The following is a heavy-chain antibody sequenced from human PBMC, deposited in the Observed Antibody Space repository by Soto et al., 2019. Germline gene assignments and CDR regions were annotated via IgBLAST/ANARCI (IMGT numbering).Heavy chain of an antibody. CDR1: GFTFSSYA. D-gene: IGHD1-1*01. V-gene: IGHV3-23*01. CDR3: AKEGLQLVPEGDYYYYGMDV. Sequence: GGSLRLSCAASGFTFSSYAMGWVRQAPGKGLEWVSAISGSGGSTYYADSVKGRFTISRDNSKNTLYLQMNSLRAEDTAVYYCAKEGLQLVPEGDYYYYGMDVWGQGTTVTVSS. CDR2: ISGSGGST. J-gene: IGHJ6*02.